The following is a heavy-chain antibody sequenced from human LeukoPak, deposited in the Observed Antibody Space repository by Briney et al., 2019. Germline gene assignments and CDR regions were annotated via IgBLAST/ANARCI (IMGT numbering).Heavy chain of an antibody. CDR1: GFTFSSYW. CDR3: AKSSSFFDY. J-gene: IGHJ4*02. CDR2: IKQDGSEK. Sequence: GGSLRLSCAASGFTFSSYWMDWVRQAPGKGLEWVANIKQDGSEKNYVDSVKGRFTISRDNAKNSLYLQMNSLRAEDTAVYYCAKSSSFFDYWGQGTLVTVSS. D-gene: IGHD6-13*01. V-gene: IGHV3-7*01.